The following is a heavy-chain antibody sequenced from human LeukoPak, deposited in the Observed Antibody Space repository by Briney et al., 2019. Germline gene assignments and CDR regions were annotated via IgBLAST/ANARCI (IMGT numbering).Heavy chain of an antibody. V-gene: IGHV1-8*01. CDR2: MNPNSGNT. J-gene: IGHJ6*03. CDR1: GYTFTSYD. Sequence: ASVKVSCKASGYTFTSYDINWVRQATGQGLEWMGWMNPNSGNTGYAQKFQGRVTMTRNTSKSTAYMELSSLRSEDTAVYYCARGPQLRYFDWLVNPYYYYYMDVWGKGTTVTVSS. CDR3: ARGPQLRYFDWLVNPYYYYYMDV. D-gene: IGHD3-9*01.